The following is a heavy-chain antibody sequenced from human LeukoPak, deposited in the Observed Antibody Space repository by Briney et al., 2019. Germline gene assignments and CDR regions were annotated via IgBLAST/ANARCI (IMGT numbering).Heavy chain of an antibody. Sequence: ASMKASCNTSGYTFTDYYIHWVRQAPGQGLEWMGWINPKSGVTNYAQNFQDRVTLTSDTSISTAYMDLSGLTSGDTAVYYCARALGNYYDSTVYQAYWGQGHLVTVSS. V-gene: IGHV1-2*02. CDR1: GYTFTDYY. CDR2: INPKSGVT. J-gene: IGHJ4*02. D-gene: IGHD3-22*01. CDR3: ARALGNYYDSTVYQAY.